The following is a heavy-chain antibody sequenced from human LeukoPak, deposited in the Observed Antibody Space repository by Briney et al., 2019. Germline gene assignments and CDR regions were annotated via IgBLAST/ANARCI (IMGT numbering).Heavy chain of an antibody. J-gene: IGHJ6*03. CDR1: GYTFTGYY. D-gene: IGHD1-20*01. CDR2: INPNSGGT. V-gene: IGHV1-2*02. Sequence: ASVKASCKASGYTFTGYYMHWVRQAPGQGLEWMGWINPNSGGTNYAQKFQGRVTMTRDTSISTAYMELSRLRSDDTAVYYCARWDRITGTTLGVYYYYYYMDVWGKGTTVTVSS. CDR3: ARWDRITGTTLGVYYYYYYMDV.